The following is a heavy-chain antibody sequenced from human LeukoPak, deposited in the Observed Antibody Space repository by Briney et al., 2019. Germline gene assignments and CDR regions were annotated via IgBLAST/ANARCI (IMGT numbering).Heavy chain of an antibody. Sequence: SGKVSCKASGGTFSSYAISWVRQAPGQGLEWMGGIIPIFGTANYAQKFQGRVTITTDESTSTAYMELSSLRSEDTAVYYCARGGEGITGTWWGGYLSGNYYYYYYMDVWGKGTTVTVSS. CDR2: IIPIFGTA. V-gene: IGHV1-69*05. J-gene: IGHJ6*03. CDR1: GGTFSSYA. CDR3: ARGGEGITGTWWGGYLSGNYYYYYYMDV. D-gene: IGHD1-7*01.